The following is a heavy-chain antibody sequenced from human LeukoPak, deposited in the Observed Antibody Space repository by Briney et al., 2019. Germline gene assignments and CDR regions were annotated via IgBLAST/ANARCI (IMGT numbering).Heavy chain of an antibody. D-gene: IGHD2-2*01. Sequence: GGSLRLSCAASGFTFSSYGMHWVRQAPGKGLEWVAVISYDGSNKYYADSVKGRFTISRDNSKNTLYLQMNSLRAEVTAVYYCAKGCSSTSCSSAGIDYWGQGTLVTVSS. V-gene: IGHV3-30*18. CDR1: GFTFSSYG. CDR2: ISYDGSNK. J-gene: IGHJ4*02. CDR3: AKGCSSTSCSSAGIDY.